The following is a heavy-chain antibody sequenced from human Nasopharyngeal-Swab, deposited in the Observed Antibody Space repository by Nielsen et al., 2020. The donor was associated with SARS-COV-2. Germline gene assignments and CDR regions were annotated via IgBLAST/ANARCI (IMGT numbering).Heavy chain of an antibody. CDR3: ARTAAFCGDDCYSEYFQH. Sequence: GESLKISCAASGFTFTTYTMNWVRQAPGQGLEWVSSISHSTTYIWYADSVKGRFTISRDNAKNSLYLQMNNLRADDTAIYYCARTAAFCGDDCYSEYFQHWGQGTLVTVSS. V-gene: IGHV3-21*01. J-gene: IGHJ1*01. D-gene: IGHD2-21*02. CDR2: ISHSTTYI. CDR1: GFTFTTYT.